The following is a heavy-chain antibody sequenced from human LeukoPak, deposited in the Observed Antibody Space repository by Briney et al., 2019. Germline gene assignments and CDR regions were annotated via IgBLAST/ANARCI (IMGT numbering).Heavy chain of an antibody. CDR2: INPSGGST. CDR1: GYTFTTYY. Sequence: GASVKVSCKASGYTFTTYYVHWVRQAPGQGLEWVGIINPSGGSTSYAQKFQGRVTMTRDTSTSTVYMELTSLRPDDTAVYYCARVPPGGTTGGGFDYWGQGTLVTVSS. V-gene: IGHV1-46*01. D-gene: IGHD1-1*01. CDR3: ARVPPGGTTGGGFDY. J-gene: IGHJ4*02.